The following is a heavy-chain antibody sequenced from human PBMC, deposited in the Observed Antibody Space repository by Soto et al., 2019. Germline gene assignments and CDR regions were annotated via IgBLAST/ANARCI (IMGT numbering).Heavy chain of an antibody. CDR2: TYYRSKWYN. D-gene: IGHD6-13*01. V-gene: IGHV6-1*01. Sequence: KQSQTLSLTCAISGDSVSSNSAAWNWIRQSPSRGLEWLGRTYYRSKWYNDYAVSVKSRITINPDTSKNQFSLQLNSVTSEDTAVDYCARAFVAAAANDAFDIWGQGTMVTVSS. CDR3: ARAFVAAAANDAFDI. CDR1: GDSVSSNSAA. J-gene: IGHJ3*02.